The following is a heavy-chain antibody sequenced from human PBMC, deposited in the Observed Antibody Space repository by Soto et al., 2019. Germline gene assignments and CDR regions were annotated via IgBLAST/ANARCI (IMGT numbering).Heavy chain of an antibody. Sequence: QVQLQQWGAGLLKPSETLSLTCAVYGGSFSGYYWSWIRQPPGKGLEWIGEINHSGSTNYNPSLKSRVTISVDTSKNQFSLKLSSVTAADTAVYYCASALAYYADYFDYWGQGTLVTVSS. CDR2: INHSGST. D-gene: IGHD4-17*01. CDR1: GGSFSGYY. CDR3: ASALAYYADYFDY. V-gene: IGHV4-34*01. J-gene: IGHJ4*02.